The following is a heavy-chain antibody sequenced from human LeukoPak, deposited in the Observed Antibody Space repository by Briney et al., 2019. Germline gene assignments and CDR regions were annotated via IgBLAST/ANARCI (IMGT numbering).Heavy chain of an antibody. CDR2: ISASGATT. CDR1: GFTFGSYA. J-gene: IGHJ6*02. V-gene: IGHV3-23*01. CDR3: AKCFLRYDPYYYAMDV. D-gene: IGHD3-3*01. Sequence: GGSQRLSCAASGFTFGSYAMNWVRQAPGKGLEWVSVISASGATTYYADSVKGRFTISRDNSKNTLDLQMNSLRAEDTAVYYCAKCFLRYDPYYYAMDVWGQGTTVTVSS.